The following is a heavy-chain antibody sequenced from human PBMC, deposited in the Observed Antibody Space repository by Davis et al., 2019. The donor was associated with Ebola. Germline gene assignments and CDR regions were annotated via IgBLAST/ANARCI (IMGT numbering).Heavy chain of an antibody. CDR1: GGPISSSNSF. CDR2: MYYSGNA. D-gene: IGHD4-17*01. J-gene: IGHJ3*01. CDR3: ARGDYAEAAFDV. V-gene: IGHV4-39*01. Sequence: PSETLSLTCNVSGGPISSSNSFWGWIRQPPGKGLEWIGNMYYSGNAYYDPSLKSRATISVDASKNQFFLTLMSVTATDTAVYYCARGDYAEAAFDVWGQGTVVTVSS.